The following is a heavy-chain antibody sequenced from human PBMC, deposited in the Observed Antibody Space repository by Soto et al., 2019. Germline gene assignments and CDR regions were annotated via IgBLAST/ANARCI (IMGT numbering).Heavy chain of an antibody. J-gene: IGHJ6*02. Sequence: SGPTLVNPTQTLTLTCTFSGFLLSGGGGVAVGWIRQPPGKALEWLALIYWDDDKRYSPSLESRLTITKDTSKNQVVLTMTNMDPVDTATYYCARGQHSGYVDYYYGMDVWGQGTTVTVSS. V-gene: IGHV2-5*02. CDR3: ARGQHSGYVDYYYGMDV. CDR1: GFLLSGGGGVA. D-gene: IGHD5-12*01. CDR2: IYWDDDK.